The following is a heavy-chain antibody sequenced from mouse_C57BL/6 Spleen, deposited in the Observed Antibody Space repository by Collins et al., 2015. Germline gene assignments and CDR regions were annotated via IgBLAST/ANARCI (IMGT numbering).Heavy chain of an antibody. CDR1: GYTFTDYE. D-gene: IGHD1-1*01. Sequence: QVQLQQSGAELVRPGASVTLSCKASGYTFTDYEMHWVKQTPVHGLGWIGAIDPETGGTAYNQKFKGKAILTADKSSSIAYMELRSLTSEDSAVYYCTRKEFYYYGSSPYYFDYWGQGTTLTVSS. J-gene: IGHJ2*01. CDR3: TRKEFYYYGSSPYYFDY. CDR2: IDPETGGT. V-gene: IGHV1-15*01.